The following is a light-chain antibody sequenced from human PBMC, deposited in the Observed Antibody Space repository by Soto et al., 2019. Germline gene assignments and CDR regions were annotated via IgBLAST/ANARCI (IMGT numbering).Light chain of an antibody. Sequence: QSALTQPASVSGSPGQSITISCTGTSSDVGGYSYVSWYQHHPAKAPKLMIYDVSNRPSGVSNRFSGSKSGNTASLTISGLQAEDEADYYCSSYTSSSPYVFFGGGTKVTVL. CDR1: SSDVGGYSY. CDR3: SSYTSSSPYVF. V-gene: IGLV2-14*03. CDR2: DVS. J-gene: IGLJ2*01.